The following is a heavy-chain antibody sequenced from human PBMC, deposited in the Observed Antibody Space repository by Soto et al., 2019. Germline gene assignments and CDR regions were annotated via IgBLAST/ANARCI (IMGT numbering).Heavy chain of an antibody. D-gene: IGHD2-21*01. Sequence: SNTLALTSTVPGASPSRGGYYWSWIRQHPGKGLEWIGCIYYSGSTYYNPSLKSRVTISVDRSKNQFSLKLSSVTAADTAVYYCARGNVVAIDYWGQGTLVTVS. J-gene: IGHJ4*02. V-gene: IGHV4-31*03. CDR2: IYYSGST. CDR1: GASPSRGGYY. CDR3: ARGNVVAIDY.